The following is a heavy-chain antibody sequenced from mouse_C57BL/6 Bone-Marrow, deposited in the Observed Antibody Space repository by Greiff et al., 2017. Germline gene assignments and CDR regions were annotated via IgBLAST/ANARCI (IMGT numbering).Heavy chain of an antibody. J-gene: IGHJ4*01. CDR3: ASRGDGYPLYYAMDY. CDR1: GYTFTSYW. Sequence: QVQLQQSGAELVKPGASVKMSCKASGYTFTSYWITWVKQRPGQGLEWIGDIYPGSGSTNYNEKFKSKATLTVDTSSSTAYMQLSSLTSEDSAVYYCASRGDGYPLYYAMDYWGQGTSVTVSS. D-gene: IGHD2-3*01. V-gene: IGHV1-55*01. CDR2: IYPGSGST.